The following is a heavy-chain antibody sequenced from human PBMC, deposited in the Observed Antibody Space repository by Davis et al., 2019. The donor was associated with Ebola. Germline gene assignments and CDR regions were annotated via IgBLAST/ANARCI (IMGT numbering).Heavy chain of an antibody. CDR2: ISGVGGST. CDR3: ARIQDYGMDV. J-gene: IGHJ6*04. D-gene: IGHD5-18*01. Sequence: GGSLRLSCAASGFTFSSYAMSWVRQAPGKGLEWVSGISGVGGSTYYADSVKGRFTISRDNSKNTLFLQMNSLRAEDTAVYYCARIQDYGMDVWGKGTTVTVSS. V-gene: IGHV3-23*01. CDR1: GFTFSSYA.